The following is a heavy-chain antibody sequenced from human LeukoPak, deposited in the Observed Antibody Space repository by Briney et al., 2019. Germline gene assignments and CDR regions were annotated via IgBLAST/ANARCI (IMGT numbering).Heavy chain of an antibody. D-gene: IGHD3-22*01. J-gene: IGHJ4*02. CDR3: ARDYDSSGSFDY. V-gene: IGHV3-33*01. CDR2: IWYDGSNK. CDR1: GFTFGSYG. Sequence: GGSLRLSCAASGFTFGSYGMHWVRQAPGKGLEWVAVIWYDGSNKYYADSVKGRFTISRDNSKNTLYLQMNSLRAEDAAVYYCARDYDSSGSFDYWGQGTLVTVSS.